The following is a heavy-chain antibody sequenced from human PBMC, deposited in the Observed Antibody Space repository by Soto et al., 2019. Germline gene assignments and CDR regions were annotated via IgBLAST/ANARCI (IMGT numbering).Heavy chain of an antibody. CDR1: GYTFTSYG. J-gene: IGHJ3*02. D-gene: IGHD3-10*01. Sequence: ASVKVSCKASGYTFTSYGISWVRQAPGQGLGWMGWISAYNGNTNYAQKLQGRVTMTTDTSTSTAYMELRSLRSDDTAVYYCARGAVLLWFGEPGGAFDIWGQGTMVTVSS. CDR2: ISAYNGNT. V-gene: IGHV1-18*01. CDR3: ARGAVLLWFGEPGGAFDI.